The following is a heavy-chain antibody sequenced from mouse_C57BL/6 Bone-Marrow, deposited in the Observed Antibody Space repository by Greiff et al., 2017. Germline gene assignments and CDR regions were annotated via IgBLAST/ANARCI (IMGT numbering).Heavy chain of an antibody. CDR3: TRSGTNWFYYAMDY. D-gene: IGHD4-1*01. CDR1: GYTFTDYE. CDR2: IDPETGGT. Sequence: QVQLQQSGAELVRPGASVTLSCKASGYTFTDYEMHWVKQTPVHGLEWIGAIDPETGGTAYNQKFKGKAILTADKSSSTAYMELRSLTSEDSAVYYCTRSGTNWFYYAMDYWGQGTSVTVSS. J-gene: IGHJ4*01. V-gene: IGHV1-15*01.